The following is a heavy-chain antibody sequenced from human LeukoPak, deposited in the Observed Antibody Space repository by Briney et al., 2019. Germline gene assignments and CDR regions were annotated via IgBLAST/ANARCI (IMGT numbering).Heavy chain of an antibody. Sequence: PGGSLRLSCAASGFTFSTYHMSWVRQAPGKGLEWVGFIRSKAYGGTTEYAASVKGRFTISRDDSKSIAYLQMNSLKTKDTAVYYCKIAAAAFDIWGQGTMVTVSS. CDR2: IRSKAYGGTT. CDR1: GFTFSTYH. V-gene: IGHV3-49*04. D-gene: IGHD6-13*01. J-gene: IGHJ3*02. CDR3: KIAAAAFDI.